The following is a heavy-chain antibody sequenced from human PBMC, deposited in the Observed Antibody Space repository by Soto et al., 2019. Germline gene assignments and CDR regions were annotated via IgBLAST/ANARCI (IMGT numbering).Heavy chain of an antibody. Sequence: PGGALRISCVSSVFTFSFYDMHWVRQATGKGLEWVSALGAAGDPYYPGSVKGRFTISRENAKNSLYLQMHSLRAGDTAVYYCARGGNMVRGVPAWGMDVWGQGTTVTVSS. CDR1: VFTFSFYD. CDR3: ARGGNMVRGVPAWGMDV. CDR2: LGAAGDP. D-gene: IGHD3-10*01. V-gene: IGHV3-13*05. J-gene: IGHJ6*01.